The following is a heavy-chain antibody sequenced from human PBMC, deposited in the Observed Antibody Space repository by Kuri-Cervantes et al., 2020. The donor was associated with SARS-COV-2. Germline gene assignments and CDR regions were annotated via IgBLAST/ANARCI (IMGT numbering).Heavy chain of an antibody. V-gene: IGHV4-39*07. CDR3: ARRHYDFWSGYYHDY. Sequence: SETLSLTCTVSSGSISRSYYYWDWIRQPPGGRLEWIGNIYYSGSTYYNPSLESRVTISLDTSKNQFSLKLSSVTAADTAVYYCARRHYDFWSGYYHDYWGQGTLVTVSS. CDR1: SGSISRSYYY. D-gene: IGHD3-3*01. J-gene: IGHJ4*02. CDR2: IYYSGST.